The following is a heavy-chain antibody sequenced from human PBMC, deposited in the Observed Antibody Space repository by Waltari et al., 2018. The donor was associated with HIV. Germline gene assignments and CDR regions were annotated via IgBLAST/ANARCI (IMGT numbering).Heavy chain of an antibody. D-gene: IGHD1-20*01. V-gene: IGHV1-2*02. Sequence: QAQLVQSGAEVKRHGASVKVSCKASGYTFSDNFNFWVRQAPGLGLEWMGSINPNNGDTMYAEKFQGRVTMTRDTSITTAYIELSGLRSDDPAIFYCLRDRGYNWNGYLWGQGTLVTVSS. J-gene: IGHJ4*02. CDR1: GYTFSDNF. CDR3: LRDRGYNWNGYL. CDR2: INPNNGDT.